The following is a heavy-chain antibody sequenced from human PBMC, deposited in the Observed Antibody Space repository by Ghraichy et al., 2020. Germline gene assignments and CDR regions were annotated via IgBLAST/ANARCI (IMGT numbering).Heavy chain of an antibody. Sequence: ASVKVSCKASGYTFTSYGISWVRQAPGQGLEWMGWISAYNGNTNYAQKLQGRVTMTTDTSTSTAYMELRSLRSDDTAVYYCASLAHNAYDSSGYYSFYFDYWGQGTLVTVSS. CDR2: ISAYNGNT. J-gene: IGHJ4*02. CDR3: ASLAHNAYDSSGYYSFYFDY. CDR1: GYTFTSYG. V-gene: IGHV1-18*01. D-gene: IGHD3-22*01.